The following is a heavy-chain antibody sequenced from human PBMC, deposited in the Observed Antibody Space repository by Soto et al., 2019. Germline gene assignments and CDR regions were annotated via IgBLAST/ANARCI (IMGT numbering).Heavy chain of an antibody. J-gene: IGHJ3*02. Sequence: QITLKESGPTLVKPTQTLTLTCTFSGFSLSTSGVGVGWIRQPPGKALEWLALLYWDDDKRYSPSLKSRLTTTKDTSKNQVVLTMTNIDPVDTATYYCAPLGILTGSGAFDIWGQGTMVTVSS. D-gene: IGHD3-9*01. CDR1: GFSLSTSGVG. CDR2: LYWDDDK. CDR3: APLGILTGSGAFDI. V-gene: IGHV2-5*02.